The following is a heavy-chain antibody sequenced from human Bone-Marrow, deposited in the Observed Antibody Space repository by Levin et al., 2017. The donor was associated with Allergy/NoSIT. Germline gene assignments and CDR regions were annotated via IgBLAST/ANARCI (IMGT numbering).Heavy chain of an antibody. CDR1: GFTFSSYA. D-gene: IGHD6-13*01. J-gene: IGHJ4*02. Sequence: PGGSLRLSCAASGFTFSSYAMSWVRQAPGKGPEWVSGIATSGSTFYADPVRGRCTISRDNSKNTLYLQLNSLRAEDTAVYYCAKEGAAVGIPLHDYWGQGTLVTVSS. CDR3: AKEGAAVGIPLHDY. CDR2: IATSGST. V-gene: IGHV3-23*01.